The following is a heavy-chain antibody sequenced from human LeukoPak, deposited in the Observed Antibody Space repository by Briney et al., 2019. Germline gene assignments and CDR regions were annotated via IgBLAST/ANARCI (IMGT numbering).Heavy chain of an antibody. D-gene: IGHD6-19*01. Sequence: GGSLRLSCAASGFTFSSYAMHWVRQAPGKGLEWVAVISYDGSNKYYADSVKGRFTISRDNSKNTLYLQMNSLRAEDTAVYYCARAASIAVADFDYWGQGALVTVSS. J-gene: IGHJ4*02. CDR2: ISYDGSNK. V-gene: IGHV3-30-3*01. CDR3: ARAASIAVADFDY. CDR1: GFTFSSYA.